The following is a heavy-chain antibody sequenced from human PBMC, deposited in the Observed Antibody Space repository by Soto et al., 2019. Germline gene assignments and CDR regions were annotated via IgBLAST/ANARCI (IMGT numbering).Heavy chain of an antibody. D-gene: IGHD1-26*01. CDR3: ARDVPYYVPLNGVKGGIDY. Sequence: PGGSLRLSCAASGFTFSSYSMNWVRQAPGKGLEWVSYISSSSSTIYYADSVKGRFTISRDNAKNSLYLQMNSLRAEDTAVYYCARDVPYYVPLNGVKGGIDYWGQGTLVTVSS. CDR1: GFTFSSYS. CDR2: ISSSSSTI. V-gene: IGHV3-48*01. J-gene: IGHJ4*02.